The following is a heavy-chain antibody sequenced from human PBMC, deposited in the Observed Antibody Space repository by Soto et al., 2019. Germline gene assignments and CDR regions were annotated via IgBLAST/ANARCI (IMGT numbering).Heavy chain of an antibody. D-gene: IGHD6-13*01. V-gene: IGHV3-21*01. J-gene: IGHJ5*02. CDR1: GFTFRSFT. Sequence: GGSLRLSCAASGFTFRSFTMNWVRQAPGKGLEWVSTISSNSAYIYYTDALRGRFTISRDNAKNSLHLQMNSLRAEDTAVHYCTRDAARDSSARGWFDPWGPGTLVTVSS. CDR2: ISSNSAYI. CDR3: TRDAARDSSARGWFDP.